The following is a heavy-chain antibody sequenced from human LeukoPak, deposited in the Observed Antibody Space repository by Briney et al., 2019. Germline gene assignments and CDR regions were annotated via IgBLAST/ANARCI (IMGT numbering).Heavy chain of an antibody. J-gene: IGHJ4*02. CDR2: IYTGGST. Sequence: GGSLRLSCAASGFTVSSTYMSWVRQAPGKGLEWVSVIYTGGSTYYADSVKGRFTISRDNSKNTLYLQMNSLRAEDTAVYYCARVTGLQLVQGLDYWGQGTLVTVSS. D-gene: IGHD6-13*01. CDR3: ARVTGLQLVQGLDY. CDR1: GFTVSSTY. V-gene: IGHV3-53*01.